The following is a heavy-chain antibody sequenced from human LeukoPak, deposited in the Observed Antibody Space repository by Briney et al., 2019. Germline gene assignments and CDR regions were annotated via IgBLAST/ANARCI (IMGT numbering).Heavy chain of an antibody. D-gene: IGHD3-3*01. J-gene: IGHJ4*02. Sequence: GGSLRLSCAASGFVFRNYFMSWVRQAPGRGLEWVASIKNDGSEIYYVDSVRGRYTISRDNTKNSLYLQMSSLRAEDTAVYYCATDRGWRTSGYYLYYFEYWGQGTLVTFSS. CDR1: GFVFRNYF. CDR3: ATDRGWRTSGYYLYYFEY. CDR2: IKNDGSEI. V-gene: IGHV3-7*01.